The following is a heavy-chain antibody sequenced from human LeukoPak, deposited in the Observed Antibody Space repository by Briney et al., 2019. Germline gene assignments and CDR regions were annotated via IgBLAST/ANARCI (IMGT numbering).Heavy chain of an antibody. Sequence: SETLSLTCAVYGGSFSGYYWSWIRQPPGKGLEWIGEINHSGSTNYNPSLKSRVTISVDTSKNQFSLRLSSVTAADTAVYYCARDDYGDLSGAFDIWGQGTMVTVSS. CDR2: INHSGST. V-gene: IGHV4-34*01. J-gene: IGHJ3*02. CDR1: GGSFSGYY. CDR3: ARDDYGDLSGAFDI. D-gene: IGHD4-17*01.